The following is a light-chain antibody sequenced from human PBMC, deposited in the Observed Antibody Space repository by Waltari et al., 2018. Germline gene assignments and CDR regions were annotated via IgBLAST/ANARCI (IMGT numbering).Light chain of an antibody. CDR3: LQVDSFPRT. Sequence: IQMTQSPSSVSASVGDRVTLTCRASQGISSRLAWYQQKPGKAPKLLIYDASSLHSGVPSMFSGSGSGTEFTLTISSLQPEDCATYYCLQVDSFPRTFGQGTKVEVK. V-gene: IGKV1-12*01. CDR1: QGISSR. J-gene: IGKJ1*01. CDR2: DAS.